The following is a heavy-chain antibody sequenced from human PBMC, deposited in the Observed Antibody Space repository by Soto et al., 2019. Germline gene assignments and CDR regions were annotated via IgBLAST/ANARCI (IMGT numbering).Heavy chain of an antibody. CDR1: GGSIANNNYF. CDR3: AKVVVGATSHSDFDS. Sequence: SETLSFTCTVSGGSIANNNYFWGWVRQPPGKGLEWIGSAAYSGGTYKNPSLKSRVTVSVDTSKNQFSLKLTSVTAADTAVYYCAKVVVGATSHSDFDSWGQGTLVTAPQ. V-gene: IGHV4-39*01. J-gene: IGHJ4*02. CDR2: AAYSGGT. D-gene: IGHD2-15*01.